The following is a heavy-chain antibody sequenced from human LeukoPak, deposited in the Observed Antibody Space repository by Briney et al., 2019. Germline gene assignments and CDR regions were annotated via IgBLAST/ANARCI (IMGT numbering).Heavy chain of an antibody. CDR3: ARRRAAYFDY. J-gene: IGHJ4*02. V-gene: IGHV4-39*01. CDR2: IYYSGST. D-gene: IGHD6-13*01. Sequence: PSETLSLTCTVSGGSISSSSYYWGWIRQPPGKGLEWIGSIYYSGSTYYNPSLKSRVTISVDTSKNQFSLKLSSVTAADTAVYYCARRRAAYFDYWGQGTLVTVSS. CDR1: GGSISSSSYY.